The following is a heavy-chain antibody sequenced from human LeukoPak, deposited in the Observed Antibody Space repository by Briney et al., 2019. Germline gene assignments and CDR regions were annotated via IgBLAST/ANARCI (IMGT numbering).Heavy chain of an antibody. V-gene: IGHV1-8*02. CDR3: ARGGYSSGWYVGYYYYYMDV. D-gene: IGHD6-19*01. CDR2: INPNSGNT. Sequence: GASVKVSCKASGYTFTGYYMHWVRQAPGQGLEWMGWINPNSGNTGYAQKFQGRVTMTRNTSISTAYMELSSLRSEDTAVYYCARGGYSSGWYVGYYYYYMDVRGKGTTVTISS. J-gene: IGHJ6*03. CDR1: GYTFTGYY.